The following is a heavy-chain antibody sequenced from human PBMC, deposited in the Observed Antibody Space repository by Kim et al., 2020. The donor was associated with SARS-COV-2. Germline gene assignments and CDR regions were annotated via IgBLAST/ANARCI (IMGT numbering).Heavy chain of an antibody. V-gene: IGHV4-39*01. D-gene: IGHD3-9*01. J-gene: IGHJ1*01. Sequence: SETLSLTCSVSGGSINSSAPYWAWIRQPPGKGLEWIATFFYPGSTNCDPSLKSRLTISLDTSKNQFSLRLTSVTAADTAMYYCSRLSRRAVQTGYYSLWGRGALVTVSS. CDR3: SRLSRRAVQTGYYSL. CDR1: GGSINSSAPY. CDR2: FFYPGST.